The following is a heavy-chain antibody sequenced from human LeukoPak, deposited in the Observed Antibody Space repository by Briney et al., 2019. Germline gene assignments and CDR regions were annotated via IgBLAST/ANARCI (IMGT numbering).Heavy chain of an antibody. Sequence: SETLSLTCAVYGGSFSGYYWSWIRQPTGKGLEWIGEINHSGSTNYNPSLKSRVTISVDTSKNQFSLKLSSVTAADTAVYYCARRYRRLHFDYWGQGTLVTVSS. CDR1: GGSFSGYY. CDR3: ARRYRRLHFDY. V-gene: IGHV4-34*01. CDR2: INHSGST. D-gene: IGHD3-16*01. J-gene: IGHJ4*02.